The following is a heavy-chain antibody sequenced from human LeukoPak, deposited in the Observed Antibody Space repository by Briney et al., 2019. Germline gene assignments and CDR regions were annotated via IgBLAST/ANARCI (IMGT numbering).Heavy chain of an antibody. CDR3: ARERDYCTGGPCYPNWFGP. CDR1: GYTFTSYA. V-gene: IGHV1-3*01. Sequence: ASVKVSCKASGYTFTSYAMNWVRQAPGQRLEWMGWINACKDNTKYSQKFQGRITITRHTSTIPTYMELNRLRYEDTPVYYCARERDYCTGGPCYPNWFGPWGRGNLVTVSS. D-gene: IGHD2-15*01. J-gene: IGHJ5*02. CDR2: INACKDNT.